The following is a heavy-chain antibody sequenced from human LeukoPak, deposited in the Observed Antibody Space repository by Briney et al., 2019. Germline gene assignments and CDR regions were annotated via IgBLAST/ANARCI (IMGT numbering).Heavy chain of an antibody. D-gene: IGHD6-13*01. J-gene: IGHJ4*02. Sequence: ASVKVSCKASGYTFTGYYMHWVRQAPGQGLEWMGWINPNSGGTSYAQKFQGRVTMTRDTSISTAYMELSRLRSDDTAVYYCARVAYSSSAYSGLDYWGQGTLVTVSS. CDR3: ARVAYSSSAYSGLDY. CDR2: INPNSGGT. CDR1: GYTFTGYY. V-gene: IGHV1-2*02.